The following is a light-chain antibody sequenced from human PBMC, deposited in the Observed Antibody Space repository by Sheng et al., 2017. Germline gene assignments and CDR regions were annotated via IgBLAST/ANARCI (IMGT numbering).Light chain of an antibody. Sequence: DIQMTQSPSSLSASVGDRVTITCRASHDMNNYLAWYQQKPGKVPKLLIYGASTLQSGVPSRFSGSGSGTDFTLTISSLQPEDVATYYCQQYYNSLFSFGQGTKLEIK. CDR1: HDMNNY. J-gene: IGKJ2*03. CDR3: QQYYNSLFS. CDR2: GAS. V-gene: IGKV1-27*01.